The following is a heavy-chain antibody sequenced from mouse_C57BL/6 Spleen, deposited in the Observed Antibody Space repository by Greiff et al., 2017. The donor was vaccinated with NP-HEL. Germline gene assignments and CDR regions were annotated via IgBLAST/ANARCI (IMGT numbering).Heavy chain of an antibody. CDR2: IDPPDSYT. D-gene: IGHD2-2*01. V-gene: IGHV1-50*01. Sequence: QVQLKQPGAELVKPGASVKLSCKASGYTFTSYWMQWVKQRPGQGLEWIGEIDPPDSYTNYNQKFKGKATLTVDTSSSTADMQLSSLTSEDSAVYYCARGGYPFDYWGQGTTLTVSS. J-gene: IGHJ2*01. CDR1: GYTFTSYW. CDR3: ARGGYPFDY.